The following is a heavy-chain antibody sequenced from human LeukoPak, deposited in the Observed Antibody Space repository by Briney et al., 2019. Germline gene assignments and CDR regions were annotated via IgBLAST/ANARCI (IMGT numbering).Heavy chain of an antibody. CDR2: INHSGST. V-gene: IGHV4-34*01. CDR1: GGPFSGYY. CDR3: ARGSRLVRGVHNWFDP. J-gene: IGHJ5*02. D-gene: IGHD3-10*01. Sequence: PSETLSLTCAVYGGPFSGYYWGWIRQPPGKGLEWIGEINHSGSTNYNPSLKSRVTISVDTSKNQFSLKLSSVTAADTAVYYCARGSRLVRGVHNWFDPWGQGTLVTVSS.